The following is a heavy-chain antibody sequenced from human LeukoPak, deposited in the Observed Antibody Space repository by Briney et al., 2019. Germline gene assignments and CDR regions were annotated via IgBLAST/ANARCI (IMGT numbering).Heavy chain of an antibody. CDR1: GYTFTGYY. Sequence: ASVKVSCKASGYTFTGYYMHWVRQAPGKGLEWVATVSGSGDRMYHADSVKGRFTISRDNSKNTIYLQMNSLRAEDTALYYCAKAAAAPGFDFWGQGTLVTVSS. V-gene: IGHV3-23*01. J-gene: IGHJ4*02. D-gene: IGHD6-13*01. CDR3: AKAAAAPGFDF. CDR2: VSGSGDRM.